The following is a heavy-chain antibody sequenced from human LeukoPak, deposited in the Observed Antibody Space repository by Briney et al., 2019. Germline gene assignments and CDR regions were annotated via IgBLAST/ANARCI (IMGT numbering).Heavy chain of an antibody. CDR2: ISWDDGST. V-gene: IGHV3-43*01. CDR1: GFTFDDYT. D-gene: IGHD3-22*01. CDR3: AKNSRRYYDSSGEYYYYYMDV. J-gene: IGHJ6*03. Sequence: QPGGSLRLSCAASGFTFDDYTMHWVRQAPGKGLEWVSLISWDDGSTYYADSVKGRLTISRDNSKNSLYLQMNSLRTEDTALYYCAKNSRRYYDSSGEYYYYYMDVWGKGTTVTVSS.